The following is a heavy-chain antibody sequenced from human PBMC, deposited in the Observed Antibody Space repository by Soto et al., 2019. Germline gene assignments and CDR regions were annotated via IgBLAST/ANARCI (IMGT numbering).Heavy chain of an antibody. D-gene: IGHD3-22*01. Sequence: SVKVSCKASGCTFSSYAISWVRQAPGQGLEWMGGIIPIFGTANYAQKFQGRVTITADESTSTAYMELSSLRSEDTAVYYCSSPVPNYYDSSGYYPFRYWGQGTLVTVSS. CDR2: IIPIFGTA. V-gene: IGHV1-69*13. J-gene: IGHJ4*02. CDR3: SSPVPNYYDSSGYYPFRY. CDR1: GCTFSSYA.